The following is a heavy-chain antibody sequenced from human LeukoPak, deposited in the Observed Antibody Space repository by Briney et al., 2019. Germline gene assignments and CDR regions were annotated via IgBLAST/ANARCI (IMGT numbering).Heavy chain of an antibody. Sequence: PSETLSLTCAVSGGSFSGYYWSWIRQPPGQGLEWIGEINHSGSTNYNPSLKSRVTISVDTSKNQFSLKLSSVTAADTAVYYCASPVEMATTWGQGTLVTVSS. D-gene: IGHD5-24*01. CDR2: INHSGST. CDR3: ASPVEMATT. V-gene: IGHV4-34*01. CDR1: GGSFSGYY. J-gene: IGHJ5*02.